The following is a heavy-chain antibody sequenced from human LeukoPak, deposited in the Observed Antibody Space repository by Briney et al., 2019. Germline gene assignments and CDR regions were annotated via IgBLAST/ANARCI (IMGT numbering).Heavy chain of an antibody. D-gene: IGHD3-9*01. Sequence: PGGSLRLSCAASGFTFSSYEMNWVRQAPGKGLEWVSYISSSGSTIYYADSVKGRFTVSRDNARNSLSLQMNSLRPDDTALYYCAKSTTGYSYLGAFDIWGQGTMVTVSS. CDR3: AKSTTGYSYLGAFDI. CDR1: GFTFSSYE. V-gene: IGHV3-48*03. CDR2: ISSSGSTI. J-gene: IGHJ3*02.